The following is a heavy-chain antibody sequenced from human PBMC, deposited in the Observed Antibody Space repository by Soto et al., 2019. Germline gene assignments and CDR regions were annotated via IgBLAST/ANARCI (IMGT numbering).Heavy chain of an antibody. J-gene: IGHJ4*02. CDR3: GRDDYGIFPY. D-gene: IGHD3-10*01. Sequence: QVQLVQSGTEVKKPGASAKVSCQASGYSISAYYIHWVRQAPGQGLEWMGWIDPKNGGTVSAQKFQGRLTMTRDTSISTVYMDLSGLTSDDTALYYCGRDDYGIFPYWGQGSLVTVSS. CDR2: IDPKNGGT. V-gene: IGHV1-2*02. CDR1: GYSISAYY.